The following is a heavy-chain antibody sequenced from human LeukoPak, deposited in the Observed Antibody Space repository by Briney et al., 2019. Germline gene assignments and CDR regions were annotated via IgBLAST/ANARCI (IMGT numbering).Heavy chain of an antibody. J-gene: IGHJ3*02. CDR1: GFTLRSYW. Sequence: PGGSLRLSCAASGFTLRSYWMHWVRQAPGKGLVWVSHINGDGSSTSHADSVKGRFTISRDNAKNTLYLQMNSLRGEDTAVYYCARGGVAGAVDIWGQGTMVTVSS. D-gene: IGHD1-26*01. V-gene: IGHV3-74*01. CDR2: INGDGSST. CDR3: ARGGVAGAVDI.